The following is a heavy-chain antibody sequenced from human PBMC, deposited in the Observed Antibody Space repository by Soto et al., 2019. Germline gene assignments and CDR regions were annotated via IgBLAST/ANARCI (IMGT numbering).Heavy chain of an antibody. CDR1: GGSFSGYY. J-gene: IGHJ6*02. CDR2: INHSGST. Sequence: PSETLSLTCAVYGGSFSGYYWSWIRQPPGKGLEWIGEINHSGSTNYNPSLKSRVTISVDTSKNQSSLKLSSVTAADTAVYYCAREYYDILTGYPGSGMDVWGQGTTVTVS. V-gene: IGHV4-34*01. D-gene: IGHD3-9*01. CDR3: AREYYDILTGYPGSGMDV.